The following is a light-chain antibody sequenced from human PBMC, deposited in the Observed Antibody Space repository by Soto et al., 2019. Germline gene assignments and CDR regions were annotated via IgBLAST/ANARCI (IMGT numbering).Light chain of an antibody. V-gene: IGLV3-21*01. Sequence: SYELTQPPSVSVAPGETARISCGGNNVGSRSVHWYQQKPGQAPFLVIYYDSDRPSGIPERFSGSNSGNTATLIISRVEAGDEADYCCQVWEATGDQVVFGGGTKVTVL. J-gene: IGLJ2*01. CDR1: NVGSRS. CDR2: YDS. CDR3: QVWEATGDQVV.